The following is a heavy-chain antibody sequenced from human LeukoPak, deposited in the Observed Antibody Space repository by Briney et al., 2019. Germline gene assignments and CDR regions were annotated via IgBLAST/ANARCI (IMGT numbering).Heavy chain of an antibody. CDR1: GYSFTNDW. J-gene: IGHJ1*01. CDR3: ARKGAVGESYFRH. Sequence: GESLKISCKGSGYSFTNDWIGWVRQMPGKGLEWMAIIYPGNSDTRYSPSFQGQVTISADKSISTAYLQWSSLKASDTAMYYCARKGAVGESYFRHWGQGTLVTVSS. V-gene: IGHV5-51*01. CDR2: IYPGNSDT. D-gene: IGHD4-23*01.